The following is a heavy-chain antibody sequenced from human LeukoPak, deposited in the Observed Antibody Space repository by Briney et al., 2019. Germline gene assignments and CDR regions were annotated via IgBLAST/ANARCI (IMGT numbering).Heavy chain of an antibody. J-gene: IGHJ4*02. Sequence: GGSLRLSCAASGCTFSSYSMNWVRQAPGKGLEWVSHISSGSSTIYYADFVKGRFTISRDNAKNSLYLQMNSLRAEDTAVYYCARAFSGSYYDWGQGTLVTVSS. V-gene: IGHV3-48*01. D-gene: IGHD1-26*01. CDR2: ISSGSSTI. CDR1: GCTFSSYS. CDR3: ARAFSGSYYD.